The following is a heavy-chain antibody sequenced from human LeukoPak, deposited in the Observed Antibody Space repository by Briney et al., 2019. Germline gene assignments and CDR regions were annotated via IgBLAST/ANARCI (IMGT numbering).Heavy chain of an antibody. CDR1: GGSISSGSYY. D-gene: IGHD1-26*01. CDR3: ARAPLGGGPIDAFDI. V-gene: IGHV4-61*02. J-gene: IGHJ3*02. CDR2: IYTSGST. Sequence: PSETLSLTCTVSGGSISSGSYYWSRIRQPAGKGLEWIGRIYTSGSTNYNPSLKSRVTISVDTSKNQFSLKLSSVTAADTAVYYCARAPLGGGPIDAFDIWGQGTMVTVSS.